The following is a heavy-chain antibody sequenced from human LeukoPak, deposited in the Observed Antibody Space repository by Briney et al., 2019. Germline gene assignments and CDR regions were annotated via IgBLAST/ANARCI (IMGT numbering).Heavy chain of an antibody. J-gene: IGHJ3*02. CDR2: ISGSGCST. CDR3: AKSYGSGSDDAFDI. D-gene: IGHD3-10*01. V-gene: IGHV3-23*01. CDR1: GFTFSIYA. Sequence: GAPLRLSCAASGFTFSIYAMSWVRQAPGKGLEWVSAISGSGCSTYYADSVKGRFTISRDNSKKSLYMQMISVRAEDTAVYYCAKSYGSGSDDAFDIWGQGTMVTVSS.